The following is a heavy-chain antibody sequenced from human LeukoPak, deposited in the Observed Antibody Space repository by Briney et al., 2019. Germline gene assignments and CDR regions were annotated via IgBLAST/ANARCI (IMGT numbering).Heavy chain of an antibody. CDR2: IYYSGST. D-gene: IGHD1-1*01. Sequence: PSETLSLTCTVSGGSISSYYWSWIRQPPGKGLEWIGYIYYSGSTNYNPSLKSRVTISVDTSKNQFSLKLSSVTAADTAVYYCARAAYNWNDEGAFDIWGQGTMVTVSS. V-gene: IGHV4-59*01. CDR1: GGSISSYY. CDR3: ARAAYNWNDEGAFDI. J-gene: IGHJ3*02.